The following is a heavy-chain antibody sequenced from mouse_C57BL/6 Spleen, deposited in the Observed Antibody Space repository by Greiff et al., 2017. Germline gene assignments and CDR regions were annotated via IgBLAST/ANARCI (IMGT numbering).Heavy chain of an antibody. CDR3: ARDYDYDGGAMDD. CDR2: IHPNSGST. Sequence: VKLMESGAELVKPGASVKLSCKASGYTFTSYWMHWVKQRPGQGLEWIGLIHPNSGSTNYNETFKSKATLTVDKSSSTAYMQLSSLTSEDSAVYYCARDYDYDGGAMDDWGQGTSVTVSS. J-gene: IGHJ4*01. V-gene: IGHV1-64*01. D-gene: IGHD2-4*01. CDR1: GYTFTSYW.